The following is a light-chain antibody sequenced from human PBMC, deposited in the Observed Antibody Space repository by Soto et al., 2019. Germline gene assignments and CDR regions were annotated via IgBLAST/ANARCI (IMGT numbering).Light chain of an antibody. CDR2: EVS. V-gene: IGLV2-14*01. CDR3: SSYTSSSTRV. Sequence: QSALTQPASVSGSPGQSITISCTGTSSDVGGYNYVSWYQQHPGKAPKLMIYEVSNRPSGVSNRFSGSKSGNTASLTSSGLQAEDEADYYCSSYTSSSTRVFRTGTKVTVL. J-gene: IGLJ1*01. CDR1: SSDVGGYNY.